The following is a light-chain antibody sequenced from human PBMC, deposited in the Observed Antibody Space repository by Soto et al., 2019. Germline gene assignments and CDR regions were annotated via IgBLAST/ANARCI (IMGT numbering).Light chain of an antibody. CDR2: DVT. CDR3: ISYTSISTYV. J-gene: IGLJ1*01. Sequence: QSALTQPASVSGSPGQSITISCTGTSSDVGGYNFVSWYQQHPDKAPKLMIYDVTNRPSGVSNRLSGSKSGNTASLTISGLQAEDEADYYCISYTSISTYVFGTGTKVTVL. CDR1: SSDVGGYNF. V-gene: IGLV2-14*01.